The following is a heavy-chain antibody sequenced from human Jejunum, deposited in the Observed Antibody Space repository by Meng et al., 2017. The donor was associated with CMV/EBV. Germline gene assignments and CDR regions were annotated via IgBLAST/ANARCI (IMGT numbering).Heavy chain of an antibody. V-gene: IGHV1-18*01. D-gene: IGHD2-21*02. Sequence: DYTFTSYGISWVRQAPGQGLEWMGWISTYNGNTHYAQKLQGRATMTTDTSTSTAYMEVRSLKSDDTAVYYCARGVVTMTRYYFDYWGQGTLVTVSS. CDR2: ISTYNGNT. CDR3: ARGVVTMTRYYFDY. CDR1: DYTFTSYG. J-gene: IGHJ4*02.